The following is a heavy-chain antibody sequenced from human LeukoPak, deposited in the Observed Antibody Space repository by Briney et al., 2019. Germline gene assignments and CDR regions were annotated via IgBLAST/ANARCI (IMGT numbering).Heavy chain of an antibody. CDR2: ISTSGAST. V-gene: IGHV3-23*01. J-gene: IGHJ4*02. CDR3: ARGPPPADN. Sequence: GGSLRLSCAASKFAFSSYAMSWVRQAPGKGLEWVSAISTSGASTYYADSVKGRFTISRDNSKNTLYLQINSLRAEDTAVYYCARGPPPADNWGQGTLVTVSS. CDR1: KFAFSSYA.